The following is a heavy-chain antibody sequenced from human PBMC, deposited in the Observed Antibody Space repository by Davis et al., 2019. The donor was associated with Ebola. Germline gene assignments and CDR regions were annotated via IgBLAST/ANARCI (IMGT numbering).Heavy chain of an antibody. D-gene: IGHD5-18*01. CDR3: ARLGGVVDTAMADYYYYYGMDV. CDR1: GYSFTNYW. CDR2: IYPGDSDT. Sequence: GESLKISCKGSGYSFTNYWIGWVRQMPGKGLEWMGLIYPGDSDTRYSPSFQGQVTISADKSISTAYLQWSSLKASDTAMYYCARLGGVVDTAMADYYYYYGMDVWGQGTTVTVSS. J-gene: IGHJ6*02. V-gene: IGHV5-51*01.